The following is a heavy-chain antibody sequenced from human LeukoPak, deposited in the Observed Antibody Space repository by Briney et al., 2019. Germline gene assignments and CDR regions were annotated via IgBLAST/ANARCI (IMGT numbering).Heavy chain of an antibody. J-gene: IGHJ4*02. CDR3: ARDSSGYHGFDY. CDR2: IYYSGST. CDR1: GGSISSYY. V-gene: IGHV4-59*12. Sequence: SETLSLTCTVSGGSISSYYWSWIQQPPGKGLEWIGYIYYSGSTNYNPSLKSRVTISVDTSKNQFSLKLSSVTAADTAVYYCARDSSGYHGFDYWGQGTLVTVSS. D-gene: IGHD3-22*01.